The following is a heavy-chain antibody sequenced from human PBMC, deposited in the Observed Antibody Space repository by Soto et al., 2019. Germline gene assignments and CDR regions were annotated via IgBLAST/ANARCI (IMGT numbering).Heavy chain of an antibody. CDR1: GGSISSGGYS. Sequence: SETLSLTCAVSGGSISSGGYSWSWIRQPPGKGLEGIGYIYHSGSIYYNTSLKSRLTMSVDTSKNHFSLRLSSVTAADTALYFCASAMYDLGPNYWGQGTLVTVSS. CDR3: ASAMYDLGPNY. V-gene: IGHV4-30-2*01. D-gene: IGHD2-2*01. J-gene: IGHJ4*02. CDR2: IYHSGSI.